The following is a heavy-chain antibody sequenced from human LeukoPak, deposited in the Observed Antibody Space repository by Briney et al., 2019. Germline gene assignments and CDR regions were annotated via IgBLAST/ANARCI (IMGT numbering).Heavy chain of an antibody. CDR2: IYYSGST. D-gene: IGHD6-13*01. Sequence: ASETLSLTCTVSGGSISSYYWSWIRQPPGKGLEWIGYIYYSGSTNYNPSLKSRVTISVDTSKNQFALMLSSVTAADTAVYYCARDRWQQLSLGYWGQGTLVTVSS. CDR1: GGSISSYY. CDR3: ARDRWQQLSLGY. V-gene: IGHV4-59*12. J-gene: IGHJ4*02.